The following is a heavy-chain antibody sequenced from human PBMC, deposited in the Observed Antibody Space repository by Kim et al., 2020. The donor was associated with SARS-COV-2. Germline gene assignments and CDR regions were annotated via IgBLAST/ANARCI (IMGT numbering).Heavy chain of an antibody. V-gene: IGHV3-23*01. CDR1: GFTFSSYA. D-gene: IGHD3-10*01. J-gene: IGHJ4*02. Sequence: GGSLRLSCAASGFTFSSYAMSWVRQAPGKGLEWVSAISGSGGSTYYADSVKGRFTISRDNSKNTLYLQMNSLRAEDTAVYYCAKDPRPKMMVRGAILFDYWGQGTLVTVSS. CDR2: ISGSGGST. CDR3: AKDPRPKMMVRGAILFDY.